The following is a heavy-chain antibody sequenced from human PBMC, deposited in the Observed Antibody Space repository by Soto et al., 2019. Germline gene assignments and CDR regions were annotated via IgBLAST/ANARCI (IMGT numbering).Heavy chain of an antibody. J-gene: IGHJ5*02. D-gene: IGHD3-10*01. Sequence: PGGSLRLSCASSGFTFSSYSMNWVRQAAGKGLEWVSSISSSSSYIYYADSVKGRFTISRDNAKNSLYLQMNSLRAEDTAVYYCARDTYFYGSGSYGPWGQGTLVTVS. CDR3: ARDTYFYGSGSYGP. V-gene: IGHV3-21*01. CDR1: GFTFSSYS. CDR2: ISSSSSYI.